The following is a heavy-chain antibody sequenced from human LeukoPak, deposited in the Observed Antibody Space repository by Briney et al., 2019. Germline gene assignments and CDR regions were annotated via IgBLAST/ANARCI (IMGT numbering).Heavy chain of an antibody. CDR1: GFTFSSYW. CDR2: IKQDGSEK. V-gene: IGHV3-7*01. J-gene: IGHJ3*02. CDR3: ARDLVYDSSDYYRIDAFDI. Sequence: GGSLRLSCAASGFTFSSYWMSWVRQAPGKGLEWVAIIKQDGSEKYYVDSVKGRFTISRDNAKNSLYLQMNSLRAEDTAVYYCARDLVYDSSDYYRIDAFDIWGQGTMVTVSS. D-gene: IGHD3-22*01.